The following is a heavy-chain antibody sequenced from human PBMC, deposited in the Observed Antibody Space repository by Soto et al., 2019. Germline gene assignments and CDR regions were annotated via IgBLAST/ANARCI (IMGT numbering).Heavy chain of an antibody. Sequence: QVQLVQSGAEVKKPGASVKVSCKASGYTFTSYGISWVRQAPGQGLEWMGWISAYNGNTDSAQTLQGRVTMTTDTSTSTAYTELRSLRSDDTAVYYGARESSSSCHAYWGQGTLVTVSS. CDR3: ARESSSSCHAY. CDR2: ISAYNGNT. CDR1: GYTFTSYG. D-gene: IGHD6-13*01. V-gene: IGHV1-18*01. J-gene: IGHJ4*02.